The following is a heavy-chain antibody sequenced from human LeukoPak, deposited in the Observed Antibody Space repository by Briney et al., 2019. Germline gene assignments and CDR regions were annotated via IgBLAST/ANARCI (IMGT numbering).Heavy chain of an antibody. CDR3: AGGYYDILTGSPFHY. CDR2: VNPNSGGT. Sequence: ASVKVSCKASGYTFTGYYMHWVRQAPGQGLEWMGWVNPNSGGTNYAQKFQGRVTMTRDTSISTAYMELSRLRSDDTAVYYCAGGYYDILTGSPFHYWGQGTLVTVSS. V-gene: IGHV1-2*02. D-gene: IGHD3-9*01. CDR1: GYTFTGYY. J-gene: IGHJ4*02.